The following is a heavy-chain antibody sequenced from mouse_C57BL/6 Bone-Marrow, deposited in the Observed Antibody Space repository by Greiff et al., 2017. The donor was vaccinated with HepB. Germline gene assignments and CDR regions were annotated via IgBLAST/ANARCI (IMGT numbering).Heavy chain of an antibody. CDR1: GFSLTSYA. J-gene: IGHJ3*01. Sequence: LKQSGPGLVAPSQSLSITCTVSGFSLTSYAISWVRQPPGKGLEWLGVIWTGGGTSYNSALKSRLSISKDNSKSQVFLKMNSLQTDDTARYYCARKGYDYDDGYWGQGTLVTVSA. CDR2: IWTGGGT. CDR3: ARKGYDYDDGY. V-gene: IGHV2-9-1*01. D-gene: IGHD2-4*01.